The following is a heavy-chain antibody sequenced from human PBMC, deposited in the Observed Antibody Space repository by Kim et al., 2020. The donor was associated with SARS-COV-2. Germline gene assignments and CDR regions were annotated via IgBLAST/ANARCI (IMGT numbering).Heavy chain of an antibody. CDR2: IYYSGST. D-gene: IGHD2-21*02. CDR3: ATEAVTATKYYYYGMDV. Sequence: SETLSLTCTVSGGSISSSSYYWGWIRQPPGKGLEWIGSIYYSGSTYYNPPLKSRVTISVDTSKNQFSLKLSSVTAADTAVYYCATEAVTATKYYYYGMDVWGQGTTVTVSS. CDR1: GGSISSSSYY. J-gene: IGHJ6*02. V-gene: IGHV4-39*01.